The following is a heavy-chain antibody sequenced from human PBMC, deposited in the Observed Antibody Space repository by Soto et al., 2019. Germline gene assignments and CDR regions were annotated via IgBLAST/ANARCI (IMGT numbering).Heavy chain of an antibody. CDR2: IYYSGST. Sequence: QVQLQESGPGLVKPSETLSLTCTVSGGSISSYYWSWIRQRPGKGLEWIGYIYYSGSTNYNPSLKSRVTISVDTSKNQFSLKLSSVTAADTAVYYCARGGHYYDILTGYYNGGFDYWGQGTLVTVSS. D-gene: IGHD3-9*01. V-gene: IGHV4-59*01. J-gene: IGHJ4*02. CDR3: ARGGHYYDILTGYYNGGFDY. CDR1: GGSISSYY.